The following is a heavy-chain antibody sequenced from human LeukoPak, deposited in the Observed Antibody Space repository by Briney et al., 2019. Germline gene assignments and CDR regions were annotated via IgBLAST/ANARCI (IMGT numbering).Heavy chain of an antibody. CDR1: GSTFSNFW. CDR2: IKQDGSEK. CDR3: VRGKGWTDY. Sequence: GGSLRLSCAASGSTFSNFWMTWVRQAPGKGLEWVANIKQDGSEKYYVDSVKGRFTISRDDAKNSLYLQMNSLRAEDTAVYYCVRGKGWTDYWGQGTLVTVSS. J-gene: IGHJ4*02. V-gene: IGHV3-7*04. D-gene: IGHD3/OR15-3a*01.